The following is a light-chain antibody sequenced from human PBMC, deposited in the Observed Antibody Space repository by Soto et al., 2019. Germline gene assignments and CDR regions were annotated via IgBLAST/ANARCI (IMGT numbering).Light chain of an antibody. CDR3: QQFET. Sequence: EIVLTQSPGTLSLSPGERATLSCRASQSVSSSYLAWYQQKPGQAPRLLIYGASSRATGIPDRFSGSGSGTDFTLTISRLEPEDFAVYYCQQFETFGQGTKLGIK. CDR1: QSVSSSY. CDR2: GAS. V-gene: IGKV3-20*01. J-gene: IGKJ2*01.